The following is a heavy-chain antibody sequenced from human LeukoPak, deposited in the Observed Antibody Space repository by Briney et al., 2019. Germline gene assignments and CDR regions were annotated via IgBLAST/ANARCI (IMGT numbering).Heavy chain of an antibody. V-gene: IGHV3-7*01. Sequence: GGSLRLSCAASGFTFSSHWMTWVRQAPGKGLEWVANIKQDGSKKNYVDSVKGRFTISRDNTKNSLYLQMNSLRDEDTAVYYCARVAAGYSVNYFDYWGQGTLVTVSS. J-gene: IGHJ4*02. CDR2: IKQDGSKK. D-gene: IGHD4-23*01. CDR3: ARVAAGYSVNYFDY. CDR1: GFTFSSHW.